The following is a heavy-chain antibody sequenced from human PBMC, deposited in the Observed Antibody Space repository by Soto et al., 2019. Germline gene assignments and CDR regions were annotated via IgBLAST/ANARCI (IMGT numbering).Heavy chain of an antibody. J-gene: IGHJ4*02. CDR1: GGSIISYY. V-gene: IGHV4-59*13. Sequence: LEILSLTCTVSGGSIISYYWSWIRQPPGKGLEWIGYIYYSGSTNYNPSLKSRVTISVDTSKNQFSLKLSSVTAADTAVYYCARAWGGHVEDYWGQGTLVTSPQ. CDR2: IYYSGST. CDR3: ARAWGGHVEDY. D-gene: IGHD3-16*01.